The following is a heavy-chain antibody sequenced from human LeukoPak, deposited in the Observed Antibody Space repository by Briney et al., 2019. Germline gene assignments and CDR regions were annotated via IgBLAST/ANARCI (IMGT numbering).Heavy chain of an antibody. CDR2: IYAGNSDT. J-gene: IGHJ4*02. CDR3: AILNHPDGRVY. CDR1: GYTFTTSW. V-gene: IGHV5-51*01. D-gene: IGHD5-24*01. Sequence: GESLKISCQGFGYTFTTSWIGWVRQLPGKGLEWMAIIYAGNSDTKYSPSFQGQVSISTHRSISTAYLQWSSLQASDTAIYFCAILNHPDGRVYWGQGTLVTVSS.